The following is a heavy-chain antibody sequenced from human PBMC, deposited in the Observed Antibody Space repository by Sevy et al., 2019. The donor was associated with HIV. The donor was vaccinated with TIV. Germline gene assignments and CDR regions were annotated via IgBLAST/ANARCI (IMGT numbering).Heavy chain of an antibody. Sequence: GGSLRLSCAASGFTVSSNYMSWVRQAPGKGLEWVSVIYSGGSTYYADSVKGRFTISRDNSKNTLYLQMNSLRAEDTAVYYCARDQRATPQRGYYYYGMDVWGQGTTVTVSS. J-gene: IGHJ6*02. V-gene: IGHV3-53*01. CDR1: GFTVSSNY. CDR2: IYSGGST. CDR3: ARDQRATPQRGYYYYGMDV. D-gene: IGHD5-12*01.